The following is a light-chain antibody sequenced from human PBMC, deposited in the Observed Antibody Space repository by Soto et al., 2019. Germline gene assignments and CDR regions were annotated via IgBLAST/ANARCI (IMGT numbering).Light chain of an antibody. J-gene: IGLJ2*01. Sequence: SYELTQPSSVSVSPGQTARITCAGDILAKKYARWIQQKPGQAPVLVIYKESERHSGIPERFSGSSSGTTVTLTIRGAQVEDEADYYCYSAADNNLVFGGGTKLTV. CDR1: ILAKKY. CDR3: YSAADNNLV. V-gene: IGLV3-27*01. CDR2: KES.